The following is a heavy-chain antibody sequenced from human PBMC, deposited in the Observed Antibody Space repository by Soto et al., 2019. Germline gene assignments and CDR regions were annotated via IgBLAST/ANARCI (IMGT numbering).Heavy chain of an antibody. CDR1: GFTFSSYE. CDR2: ITSSGSTI. D-gene: IGHD4-17*01. V-gene: IGHV3-48*03. Sequence: GGSLRLSCAASGFTFSSYEMNWVRQAPGKGLEWVSYITSSGSTIYYADSVKGRFTISRDNAKNSLYLQMSSLRAEDTALYYCARGEGYGDYRIDSWGQGTLVTVSS. J-gene: IGHJ4*02. CDR3: ARGEGYGDYRIDS.